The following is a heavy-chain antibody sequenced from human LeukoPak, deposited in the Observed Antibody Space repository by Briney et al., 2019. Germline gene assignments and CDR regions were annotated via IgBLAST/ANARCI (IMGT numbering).Heavy chain of an antibody. CDR1: GFTLSSYS. CDR2: ISSSSSYI. D-gene: IGHD3-10*01. J-gene: IGHJ5*02. Sequence: PGGSLRLSCATSGFTLSSYSMDWVRQAPGKGLEWVSSISSSSSYIYYTDSVKGRFTISRDNDKNSLYLQMNSLRAEDTAVYYCASLYGSGPNWFDPWGQGTLVTVSS. V-gene: IGHV3-21*01. CDR3: ASLYGSGPNWFDP.